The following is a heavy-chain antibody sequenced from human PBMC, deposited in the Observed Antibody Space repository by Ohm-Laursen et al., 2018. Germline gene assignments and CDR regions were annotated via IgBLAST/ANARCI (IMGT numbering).Heavy chain of an antibody. CDR2: TYYSGST. D-gene: IGHD1/OR15-1a*01. Sequence: SQTLSLTCTVSGGSITSNGYHWSWIRQPPGKGLEWIGYTYYSGSTNYKPSLKSRVTISVDSSKNQFSLRLTSLTAADTAVYYCARDLKGTGNMDVWGQGTTVTVSS. CDR1: GGSITSNGYH. V-gene: IGHV4-61*08. CDR3: ARDLKGTGNMDV. J-gene: IGHJ6*02.